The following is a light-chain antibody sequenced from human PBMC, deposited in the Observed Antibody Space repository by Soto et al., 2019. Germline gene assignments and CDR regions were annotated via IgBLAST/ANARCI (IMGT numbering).Light chain of an antibody. CDR3: NSYTSSSTYV. V-gene: IGLV2-14*01. CDR2: DVS. Sequence: QSVLTQPASVSGSPGQSITISCTGTSSDVGNYNYVSWYQQHPGKAPKLMIYDVSNRPSGVSKRFSGSKSGNTASLTISGLQAEDEADYYCNSYTSSSTYVFGAGTKLTVL. J-gene: IGLJ1*01. CDR1: SSDVGNYNY.